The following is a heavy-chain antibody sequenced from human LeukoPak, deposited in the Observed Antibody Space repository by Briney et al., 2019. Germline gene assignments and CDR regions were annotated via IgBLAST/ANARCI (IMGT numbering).Heavy chain of an antibody. J-gene: IGHJ4*02. CDR3: ARRRYGSGMFYFDY. V-gene: IGHV3-23*01. Sequence: GGSLRLSCAASGFTFSSYAMSWVRQAPGKGLEWVSAISGSGGSTYYADSVKGRFTISRDNSKNTLYLQMNSLRAEDTAVYYCARRRYGSGMFYFDYWGQGTLVTVSS. CDR2: ISGSGGST. D-gene: IGHD3-10*01. CDR1: GFTFSSYA.